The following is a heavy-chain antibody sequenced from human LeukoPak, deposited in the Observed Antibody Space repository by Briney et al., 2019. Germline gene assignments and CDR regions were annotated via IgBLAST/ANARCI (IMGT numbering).Heavy chain of an antibody. J-gene: IGHJ3*02. CDR3: ARHRQDNVGTTFPI. V-gene: IGHV4-34*01. Sequence: KSSETLSLTCAVYGGSFSGYYWSWIRQPPGKGLEWIGEINHSGSTNYNPSLKSRVTISVDTSKNQFSLKLSSVTAADTAVYYCARHRQDNVGTTFPIWGQGTMVTVSS. CDR1: GGSFSGYY. D-gene: IGHD1-1*01. CDR2: INHSGST.